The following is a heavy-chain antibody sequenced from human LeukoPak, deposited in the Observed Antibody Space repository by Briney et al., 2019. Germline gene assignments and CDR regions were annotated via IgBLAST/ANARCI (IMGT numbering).Heavy chain of an antibody. CDR3: ASIAVAGTGDYYYMDV. J-gene: IGHJ6*03. CDR1: GFTFSSYE. CDR2: ISSSGSTI. V-gene: IGHV3-48*03. D-gene: IGHD6-19*01. Sequence: GGSLRLSCAASGFTFSSYEMNWVRQAPGKGLEWVSYISSSGSTIYYADSVKGRFTISRDNAKNSLYLQMNSLRAEDTAVYYCASIAVAGTGDYYYMDVWAKGPRSPSP.